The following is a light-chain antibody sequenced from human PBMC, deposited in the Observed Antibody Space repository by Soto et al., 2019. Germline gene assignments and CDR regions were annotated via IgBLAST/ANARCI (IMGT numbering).Light chain of an antibody. CDR2: EVS. V-gene: IGLV2-8*01. J-gene: IGLJ1*01. Sequence: QSVLTQPPSASGAPGQSVTISCTGTSSDVGDNYVSWYQQHLGKAPKLIIYEVSPRPSGVPDRSSGSKSGNTASLTVSGLQPEDVADYYRSAYASSNNFVFGSGPKATVL. CDR3: SAYASSNNFV. CDR1: SSDVGDNY.